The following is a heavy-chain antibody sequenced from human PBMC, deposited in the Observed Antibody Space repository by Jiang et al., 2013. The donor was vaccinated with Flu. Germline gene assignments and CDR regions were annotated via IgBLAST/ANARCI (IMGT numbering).Heavy chain of an antibody. Sequence: GAEVKKPGESLKISCKGSGYNFSSYWIGWARQTSAKGLEWMGIIYPDDSDTRYSPAFEGQVTISADKSISTAYLQWSGLKASDTAIYYCARLRGYSYSYGDSWGQGTLVTV. CDR1: GYNFSSYW. CDR3: ARLRGYSYSYGDS. CDR2: IYPDDSDT. V-gene: IGHV5-51*01. J-gene: IGHJ5*01. D-gene: IGHD5-18*01.